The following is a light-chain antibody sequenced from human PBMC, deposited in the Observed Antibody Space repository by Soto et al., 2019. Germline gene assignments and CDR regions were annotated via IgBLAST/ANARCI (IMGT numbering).Light chain of an antibody. V-gene: IGLV2-14*01. CDR3: SSFSVASPL. Sequence: QSVLPQPASMSGSPGQSVTISCAGTSNDIGGYNYVSLYQHHPGTAPKLIIYDVSSRPSGVSHRFSGSKSGNTASLTISGLQAEDEADYYCSSFSVASPLFGTGTKVTVL. J-gene: IGLJ1*01. CDR2: DVS. CDR1: SNDIGGYNY.